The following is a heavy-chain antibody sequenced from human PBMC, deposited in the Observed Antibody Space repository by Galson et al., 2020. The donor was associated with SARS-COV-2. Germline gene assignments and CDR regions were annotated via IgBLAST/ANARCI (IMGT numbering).Heavy chain of an antibody. CDR3: AREEVAAAGFAYYFYYMDV. CDR1: TFSSYS. Sequence: TFSSYSMNWVRQAPGKGLEWVSSISSSSTYRYYADSVKGRFSISRDNAKNSLSLQMNSLRAEDTAVYYCAREEVAAAGFAYYFYYMDVWGKGTTVTVSS. J-gene: IGHJ6*03. V-gene: IGHV3-21*01. CDR2: ISSSSTYR. D-gene: IGHD6-13*01.